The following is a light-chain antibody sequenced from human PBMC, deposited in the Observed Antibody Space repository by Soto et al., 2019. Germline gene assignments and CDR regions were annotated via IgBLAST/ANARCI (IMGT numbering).Light chain of an antibody. CDR2: EVN. CDR1: SSDVGGYNY. Sequence: QSALTQPPSASGSPGQSVAISCTGTSSDVGGYNYVSWYQQHPGKAPKLMIYEVNKRPSGVPDRFSGSKSGNTASLTISGLQAEDEADYYCSSYTSSSVYVFGTGTKLTVL. CDR3: SSYTSSSVYV. J-gene: IGLJ1*01. V-gene: IGLV2-8*01.